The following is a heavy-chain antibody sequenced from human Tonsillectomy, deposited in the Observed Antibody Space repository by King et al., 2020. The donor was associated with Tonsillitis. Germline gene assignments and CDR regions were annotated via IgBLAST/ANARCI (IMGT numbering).Heavy chain of an antibody. CDR3: ARGSVVVASTGLNWFDP. Sequence: QLQESGPGLVRPSETLSLTCTVSNGSISSYYWSWIRQPPGKGLEWIGYIYYSGSTDYNPSLKSRVDISVDTSKNQFSLKLTSVTAADTAVYYCARGSVVVASTGLNWFDPWGQGTLVTVSS. CDR2: IYYSGST. CDR1: NGSISSYY. D-gene: IGHD2-15*01. V-gene: IGHV4-59*01. J-gene: IGHJ5*02.